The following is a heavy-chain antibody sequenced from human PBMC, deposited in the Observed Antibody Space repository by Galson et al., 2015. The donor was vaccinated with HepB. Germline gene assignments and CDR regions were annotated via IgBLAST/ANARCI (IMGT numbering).Heavy chain of an antibody. V-gene: IGHV1-46*01. CDR3: ATIRVGFCITTSCKADDFDI. Sequence: SVKVSCKASGYTFSTYYIHWVRQVPGQGLEWMGIINPSGGRTNYAQKFQDRVTMTRDTSTSTVYMQLSSLRSEDTAVYYCATIRVGFCITTSCKADDFDIWGQGTMVTVSS. CDR1: GYTFSTYY. J-gene: IGHJ3*02. D-gene: IGHD2-2*01. CDR2: INPSGGRT.